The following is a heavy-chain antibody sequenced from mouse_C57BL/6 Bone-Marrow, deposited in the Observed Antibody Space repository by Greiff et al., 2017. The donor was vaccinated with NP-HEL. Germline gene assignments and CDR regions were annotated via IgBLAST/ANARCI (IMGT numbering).Heavy chain of an antibody. CDR2: IWSDGST. J-gene: IGHJ4*01. V-gene: IGHV2-6*03. CDR3: ARHESITTVGRAMDY. D-gene: IGHD1-1*01. Sequence: VKLEESGPGLVAPSQSLSITCTVSGFSLTSYGVHWVRQPPGKGLEWLVVIWSDGSTTYNSALKSRLSISKDNSKSQVFLKMNSLQTDDTAMYYGARHESITTVGRAMDYWGQGTSVTVSS. CDR1: GFSLTSYG.